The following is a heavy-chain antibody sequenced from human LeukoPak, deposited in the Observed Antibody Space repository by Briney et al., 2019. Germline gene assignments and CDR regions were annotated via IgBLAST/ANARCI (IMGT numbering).Heavy chain of an antibody. CDR2: IRYDGSNK. V-gene: IGHV3-30*02. D-gene: IGHD3-22*01. CDR1: GFTFSSYG. CDR3: AKGLYYYDSSGYPD. Sequence: GGSLRLSCAASGFTFSSYGMHWVRQAPGKGLEWVAFIRYDGSNKYYADSVKGRFTISRDNSKNTLYLQMNSLRAEDTAVYYCAKGLYYYDSSGYPDWGQGTLVTVSS. J-gene: IGHJ4*02.